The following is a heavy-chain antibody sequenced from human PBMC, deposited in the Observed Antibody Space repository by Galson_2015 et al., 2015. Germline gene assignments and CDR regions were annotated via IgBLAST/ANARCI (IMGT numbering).Heavy chain of an antibody. CDR1: GFTFSTHA. D-gene: IGHD3-10*02. J-gene: IGHJ4*02. CDR2: ISGAGGNT. CDR3: AYVPDY. Sequence: SLRLSCAASGFTFSTHAMNWVRQAPGKGLEWVPAISGAGGNTYYADSVKGRFTISRDNSKYTLFLQMNSLRAEDTAVYYCAYVPDYWGQGTLVTVSS. V-gene: IGHV3-23*01.